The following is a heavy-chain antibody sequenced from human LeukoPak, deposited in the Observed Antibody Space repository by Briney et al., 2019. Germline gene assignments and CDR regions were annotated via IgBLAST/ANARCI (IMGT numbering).Heavy chain of an antibody. D-gene: IGHD1-14*01. Sequence: PSETLSLTCAVYGGSFSGYYWSWIRQPPGKGLEWIGEINHSGSTNYNPSLKSRVTISVDTSKNQFSLKLSSVTAADTGVYYCARSNQADDYWGQGTLVTVSS. CDR2: INHSGST. CDR1: GGSFSGYY. J-gene: IGHJ4*02. V-gene: IGHV4-34*01. CDR3: ARSNQADDY.